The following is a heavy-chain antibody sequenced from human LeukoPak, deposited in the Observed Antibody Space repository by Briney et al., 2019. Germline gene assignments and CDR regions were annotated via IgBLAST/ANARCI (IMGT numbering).Heavy chain of an antibody. CDR2: ISSSGGTT. J-gene: IGHJ4*02. CDR1: GFTFSIYE. Sequence: PGGSLRLSCAVSGFTFSIYEMNWVRHAPGKGLEWVSYISSSGGTTHYADSVRGRFTISRDNAKNSLYLQMNSLRVEDTAVYYCARDYYPRYWGQGTLVTVSS. D-gene: IGHD3-22*01. V-gene: IGHV3-48*03. CDR3: ARDYYPRY.